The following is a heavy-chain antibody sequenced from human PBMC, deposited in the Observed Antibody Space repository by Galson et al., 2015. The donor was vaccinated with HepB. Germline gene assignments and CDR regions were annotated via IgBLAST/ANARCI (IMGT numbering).Heavy chain of an antibody. CDR1: GFTFSSYS. CDR2: ISSSSSTI. V-gene: IGHV3-48*01. CDR3: ARGAYYDPFDY. J-gene: IGHJ4*02. Sequence: SLRLSCAASGFTFSSYSMNWVRQAPGKGLEWVSYISSSSSTIYYADSVKGRFTISRDNAKNSLYLQMNSLRAEDTAVYYCARGAYYDPFDYWGQGTLVTVSS. D-gene: IGHD3-22*01.